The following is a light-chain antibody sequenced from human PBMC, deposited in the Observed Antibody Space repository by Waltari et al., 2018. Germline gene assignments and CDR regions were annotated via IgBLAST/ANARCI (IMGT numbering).Light chain of an antibody. CDR1: QDIREQ. CDR2: DAS. Sequence: DIQMTPTPSSLSASVGDRVPITFQPSQDIREQLNWFRQKPGKAPKVLIYDASNLRPGVPSRFRGSGSGTDFTFTISSLQPEDIATYYCQNYHSLPLTFGGGTRVEIK. V-gene: IGKV1-33*01. J-gene: IGKJ4*02. CDR3: QNYHSLPLT.